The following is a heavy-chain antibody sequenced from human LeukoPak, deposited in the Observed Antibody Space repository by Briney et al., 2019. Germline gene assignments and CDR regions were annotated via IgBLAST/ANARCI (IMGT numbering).Heavy chain of an antibody. J-gene: IGHJ5*02. CDR1: DYTFTNYA. CDR3: ARGDSLRGFDH. Sequence: GASVKVSCKGSDYTFTNYAISWVRQAPGQGLEWMGWISTYSAYTIYTQKLQGRVTMTTDTSTSTAYMELRSLRSDDTAVYYCARGDSLRGFDHWGQGTLVTVSS. V-gene: IGHV1-18*01. CDR2: ISTYSAYT.